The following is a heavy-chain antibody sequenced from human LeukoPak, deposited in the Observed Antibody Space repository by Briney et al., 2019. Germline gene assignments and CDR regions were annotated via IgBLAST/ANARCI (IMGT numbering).Heavy chain of an antibody. CDR2: ISSSSSYI. D-gene: IGHD3-22*01. Sequence: GGSLRLSCAASGFTLSSYSMNWVRQAPGKGLEWVSSISSSSSYIYYADSVKGRFTISRDNAKNSLYLQMNSLRAEDTAVYYCARGVGDDSSDYWGQGTLVTVSS. V-gene: IGHV3-21*01. CDR3: ARGVGDDSSDY. J-gene: IGHJ4*02. CDR1: GFTLSSYS.